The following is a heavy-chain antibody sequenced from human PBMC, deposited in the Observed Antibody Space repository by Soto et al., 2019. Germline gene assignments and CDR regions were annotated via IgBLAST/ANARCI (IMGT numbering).Heavy chain of an antibody. D-gene: IGHD2-15*01. CDR3: TTEVYCSGGSCFGIRKG. Sequence: EVQLVESGGGLVKPGGSLRLSCAASGFTFSNAWMSWVRQAPGKGLEWAGRIKSKTDGRTTDYAAPVKGRFTISRDDSKNTLYLQMNRLKTEDTAVYYCTTEVYCSGGSCFGIRKGWGRGTLVTVAS. CDR1: GFTFSNAW. CDR2: IKSKTDGRTT. V-gene: IGHV3-15*01. J-gene: IGHJ4*02.